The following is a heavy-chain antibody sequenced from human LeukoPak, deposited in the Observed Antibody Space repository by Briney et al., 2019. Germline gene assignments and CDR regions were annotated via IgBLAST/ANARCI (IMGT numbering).Heavy chain of an antibody. CDR2: IIPIFGTA. V-gene: IGHV1-69*06. Sequence: ASVKVSCKASGGTFSSYAISWVRQAPGQGLEWMGGIIPIFGTANYAQKFQGRVTITADKSTSTAYMELSSLRSEDTAVYYCARDKRGKGYCSSASCYGYYYYYYMDVWGKGTTVTVSS. CDR3: ARDKRGKGYCSSASCYGYYYYYYMDV. CDR1: GGTFSSYA. D-gene: IGHD2-2*01. J-gene: IGHJ6*03.